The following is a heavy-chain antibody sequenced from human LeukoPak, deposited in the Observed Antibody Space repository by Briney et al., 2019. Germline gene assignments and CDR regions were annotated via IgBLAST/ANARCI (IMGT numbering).Heavy chain of an antibody. Sequence: SETLSLTCAASGYSISSGYYWGWIRQPPGKGLEWIGSIYHSGSTYYNPSLKSRVTISVDTSKNQFSLKLSSVTAADTAVYYCARHLWELLYYFDYWGQGTLVTVSS. CDR1: GYSISSGYY. CDR3: ARHLWELLYYFDY. CDR2: IYHSGST. D-gene: IGHD1-26*01. V-gene: IGHV4-38-2*01. J-gene: IGHJ4*02.